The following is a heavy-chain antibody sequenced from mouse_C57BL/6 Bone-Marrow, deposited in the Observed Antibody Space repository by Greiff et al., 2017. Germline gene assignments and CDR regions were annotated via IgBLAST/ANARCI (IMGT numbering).Heavy chain of an antibody. V-gene: IGHV1-61*01. CDR2: IYPSDSET. CDR1: GYTFTSYW. J-gene: IGHJ3*01. Sequence: QVQLQQPGAELVRPGSSVQLSCKASGYTFTSYWMDWVKQRPGQGLEWIGNIYPSDSETHYNQKFKDKATLTVDKSSSTAYMQLSSLTSEDSAVXYCARGTAQGIAYWGQGTLVTVSA. CDR3: ARGTAQGIAY. D-gene: IGHD3-2*02.